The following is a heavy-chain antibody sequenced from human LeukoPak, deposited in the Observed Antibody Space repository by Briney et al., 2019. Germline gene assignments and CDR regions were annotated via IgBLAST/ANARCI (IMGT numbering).Heavy chain of an antibody. Sequence: SETLSLTCTVSGGSISSYYWSWIRQPPGKGLEWIGYIYYSGSTSYNPSLKSRVTISVDKSKNQFSLKLSSVTAADTAVYYCARVQQIDYDFWSGYYFGWFDPWGQGTLVTVSS. D-gene: IGHD3-3*01. J-gene: IGHJ5*02. CDR2: IYYSGST. CDR3: ARVQQIDYDFWSGYYFGWFDP. CDR1: GGSISSYY. V-gene: IGHV4-59*12.